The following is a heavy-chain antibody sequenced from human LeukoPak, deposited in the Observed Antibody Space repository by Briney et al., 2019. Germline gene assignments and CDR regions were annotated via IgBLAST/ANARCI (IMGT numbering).Heavy chain of an antibody. CDR3: ATPSPYCSGGSCPMDV. J-gene: IGHJ6*02. Sequence: GGSLRLSCAASGFTFSSYGMHWVRQAPGKGLEWVAVIWYDGSNKYYADSVKGRFTISRDNSKNTLYLQMNSLRAEDTAVYYCATPSPYCSGGSCPMDVWGQGATVTVSS. CDR1: GFTFSSYG. CDR2: IWYDGSNK. D-gene: IGHD2-15*01. V-gene: IGHV3-33*01.